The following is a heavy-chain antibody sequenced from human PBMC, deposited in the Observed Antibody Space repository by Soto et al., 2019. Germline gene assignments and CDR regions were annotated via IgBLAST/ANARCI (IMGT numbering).Heavy chain of an antibody. V-gene: IGHV4-61*01. CDR3: ARHYPIGNNWNYFDY. Sequence: SETLSLTCTVSGGSVSSGSYYWGWIRQPPGKGLEWIGYIFYTGSTNYNPSLKSRVTISVDTSKNQFSLKLSSVTAADTAVYYCARHYPIGNNWNYFDYWGQGTLVTVSS. D-gene: IGHD1-1*01. CDR1: GGSVSSGSYY. CDR2: IFYTGST. J-gene: IGHJ4*02.